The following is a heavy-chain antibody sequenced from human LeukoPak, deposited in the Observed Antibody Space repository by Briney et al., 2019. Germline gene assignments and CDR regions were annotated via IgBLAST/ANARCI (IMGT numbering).Heavy chain of an antibody. V-gene: IGHV1-8*01. CDR3: ARKVGHSSSSGTNWFDP. Sequence: ASVKVSCKASGYTFTSYDINWMRQATGQGLEWMGWMNPNSGNTGYAQKFQGRVAMTRNTSISTAYMELSSLRSEDTAVYYCARKVGHSSSSGTNWFDPWGQGTLVTVSS. J-gene: IGHJ5*02. CDR1: GYTFTSYD. CDR2: MNPNSGNT. D-gene: IGHD6-6*01.